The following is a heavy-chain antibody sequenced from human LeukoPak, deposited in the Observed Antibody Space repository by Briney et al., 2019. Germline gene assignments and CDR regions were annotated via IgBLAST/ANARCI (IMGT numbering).Heavy chain of an antibody. D-gene: IGHD3-16*01. Sequence: SETLSLTCAVSGGSISGYYWSWIRQPPGKGLEWIGCIYYSGSTNYNPSLKSRVTISVDTSKNQFSLKLSSVTAADTAVYYCARGLGGLGPEWFDYWGQGTLVTVSS. J-gene: IGHJ4*02. CDR2: IYYSGST. CDR1: GGSISGYY. CDR3: ARGLGGLGPEWFDY. V-gene: IGHV4-59*01.